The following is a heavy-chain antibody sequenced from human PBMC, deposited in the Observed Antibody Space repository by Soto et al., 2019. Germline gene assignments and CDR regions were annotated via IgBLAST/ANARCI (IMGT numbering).Heavy chain of an antibody. CDR1: SASISSDNR. V-gene: IGHV4-4*02. D-gene: IGHD2-15*01. CDR2: ISQSGTT. J-gene: IGHJ6*02. Sequence: QVQLQESGPGLVKPSGTLSLTCAVSSASISSDNRWTWVRQPPGEGLEWIGEISQSGTTKYNPSLASRVTISVDNSKNQFSLRLTSMTAADTAVYYCAKKVPAALRLYYFFGLDVWGQGTTVTVSS. CDR3: AKKVPAALRLYYFFGLDV.